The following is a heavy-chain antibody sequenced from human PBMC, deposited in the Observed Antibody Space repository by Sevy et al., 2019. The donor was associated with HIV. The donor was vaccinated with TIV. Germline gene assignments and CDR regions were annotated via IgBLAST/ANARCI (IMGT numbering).Heavy chain of an antibody. CDR1: GFTFSSYG. D-gene: IGHD1-7*01. V-gene: IGHV3-33*01. Sequence: GGPLRLSCAASGFTFSSYGMHWVRQAPGKGLEWVAVIWYDGSNKYYADSVKGRFTISRDNSKNTLYLQMNSLRAEDTAVYYCATGITGTTGAFDIWGQGTMVTVSS. CDR3: ATGITGTTGAFDI. CDR2: IWYDGSNK. J-gene: IGHJ3*02.